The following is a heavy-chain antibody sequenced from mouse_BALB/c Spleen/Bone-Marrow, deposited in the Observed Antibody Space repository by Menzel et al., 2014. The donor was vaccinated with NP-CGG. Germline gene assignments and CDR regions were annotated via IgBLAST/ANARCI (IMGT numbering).Heavy chain of an antibody. Sequence: GHLVESGAELVKPGATVKLYCKVSGYTFTRYWMNWVKQRPGRGLEWSGRLDPSDSETHYIQKFKEMATLSVDKSSSTAYLRLSSLTSEHSAVYYCARGGYLFAYWGQGTLVTVSA. CDR3: ARGGYLFAY. D-gene: IGHD3-1*01. CDR1: GYTFTRYW. J-gene: IGHJ3*01. CDR2: LDPSDSET. V-gene: IGHV1-69*02.